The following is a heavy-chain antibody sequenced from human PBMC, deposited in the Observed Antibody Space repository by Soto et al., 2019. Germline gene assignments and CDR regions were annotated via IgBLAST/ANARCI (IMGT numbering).Heavy chain of an antibody. V-gene: IGHV3-30*18. CDR1: GFTFSSYG. J-gene: IGHJ4*02. Sequence: QVQLVESGGGVVQPGRSLRLSCAASGFTFSSYGMHWVRQAPGKGLEWVAVISYDGSNKYYADSVKGRFTISRDNSKNTLYLQMNSLRAEDTAVYYCAKEPGDYEIDYWGQGTLVTVSS. CDR2: ISYDGSNK. CDR3: AKEPGDYEIDY. D-gene: IGHD4-17*01.